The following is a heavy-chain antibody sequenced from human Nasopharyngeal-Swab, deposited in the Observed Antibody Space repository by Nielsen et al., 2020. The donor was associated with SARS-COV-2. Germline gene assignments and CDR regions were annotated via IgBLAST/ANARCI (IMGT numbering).Heavy chain of an antibody. CDR1: GGSISSGGYY. CDR2: IYYSGST. CDR3: TMIVVVITALYYYYGMDV. Sequence: LRLSCTVSGGSISSGGYYWSWIRQHPGKGLEWIGYIYYSGSTYYNPSLKSRVTISVDTSKNQFSLKLSSVTAADTDLVCFTMIVVVITALYYYYGMDVWGQGTTVTVSS. V-gene: IGHV4-31*03. D-gene: IGHD3-22*01. J-gene: IGHJ6*02.